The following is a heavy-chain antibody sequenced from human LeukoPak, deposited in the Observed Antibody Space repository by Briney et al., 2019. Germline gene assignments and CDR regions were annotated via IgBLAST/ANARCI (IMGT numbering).Heavy chain of an antibody. V-gene: IGHV3-74*01. CDR1: GFTFSDYW. Sequence: GGSLRLSCAASGFTFSDYWMHWVRQAPGKGLVLVSRIKSDGSSTSYADSVKGRFTISRDNSKNTLYLQMNSLRAEDTAVYYCARVVDHDYGDYYLDYWGQGTLVTVSS. CDR2: IKSDGSST. CDR3: ARVVDHDYGDYYLDY. D-gene: IGHD4-17*01. J-gene: IGHJ4*02.